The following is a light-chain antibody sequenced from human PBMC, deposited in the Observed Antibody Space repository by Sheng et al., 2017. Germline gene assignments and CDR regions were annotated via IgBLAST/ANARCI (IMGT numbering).Light chain of an antibody. CDR2: DAS. J-gene: IGKJ4*01. V-gene: IGKV1-33*01. CDR1: QNIANY. CDR3: QQCENLPLT. Sequence: DVQMTQSPSSLSASVGDRVTITCQASQNIANYLSWYHRKPGKAPKLLIYDASSLQTGVTSKFTGSGFGTHFTLTISSLQPEDIGIYYCQQCENLPLTFGGGTTVQIK.